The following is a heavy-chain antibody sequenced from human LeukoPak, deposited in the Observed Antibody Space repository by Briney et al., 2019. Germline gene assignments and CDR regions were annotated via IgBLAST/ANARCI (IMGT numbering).Heavy chain of an antibody. CDR1: GGTFSSYA. Sequence: ASVKVSCKASGGTFSSYAISWVRQAPGQGLEWMGGIIPIFGTANYAQKFQGRVTITTDESTSTAYMELSSLRSEDTAVYYCARDDSPTYYYDSSGHEYFQHWGQGTLVTVPS. D-gene: IGHD3-22*01. CDR3: ARDDSPTYYYDSSGHEYFQH. V-gene: IGHV1-69*05. J-gene: IGHJ1*01. CDR2: IIPIFGTA.